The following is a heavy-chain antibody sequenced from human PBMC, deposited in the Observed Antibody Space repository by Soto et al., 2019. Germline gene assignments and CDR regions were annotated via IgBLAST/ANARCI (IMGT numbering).Heavy chain of an antibody. CDR1: GFTFSSYA. CDR2: ISYDGSNK. V-gene: IGHV3-30-3*01. Sequence: PGGSLRLSCAASGFTFSSYAMHWVRQAPGKGLEWVAVISYDGSNKYYADSVKGRFTISRDNSKNTLYLQMNSLRAEDTAVYYCARDPNSSSWILDVWGQGTTVTVSS. CDR3: ARDPNSSSWILDV. J-gene: IGHJ6*02. D-gene: IGHD6-13*01.